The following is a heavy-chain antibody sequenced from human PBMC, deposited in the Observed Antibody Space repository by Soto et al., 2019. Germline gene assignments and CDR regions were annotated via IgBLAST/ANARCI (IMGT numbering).Heavy chain of an antibody. CDR2: IYYSGST. V-gene: IGHV4-59*01. CDR3: ARDGKRILAFDI. Sequence: SETLSLTCSVSGGSISIYYWSWIRQPPGKGLEWSGYIYYSGSTNYNPSLKSRVTISVDTSKNHFSLKLSSVTAADTAVYYCARDGKRILAFDIWGQGTMVTVS. D-gene: IGHD2-21*01. J-gene: IGHJ3*02. CDR1: GGSISIYY.